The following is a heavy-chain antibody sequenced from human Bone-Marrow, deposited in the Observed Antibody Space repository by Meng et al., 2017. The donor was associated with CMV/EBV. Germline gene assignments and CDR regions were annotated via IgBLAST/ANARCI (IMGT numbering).Heavy chain of an antibody. Sequence: GGSLRLSCAVSGFSVSSNYMSWVRQAPGKGLEWVSVIYSGGSTYYADSVKGRFTISRANSKDTLYMQMNSLGAEVTAVDYCAKVGDRGTNGVYPFDSWGQGTLVTVSS. CDR3: AKVGDRGTNGVYPFDS. D-gene: IGHD2-8*01. V-gene: IGHV3-53*01. J-gene: IGHJ4*02. CDR1: GFSVSSNY. CDR2: IYSGGST.